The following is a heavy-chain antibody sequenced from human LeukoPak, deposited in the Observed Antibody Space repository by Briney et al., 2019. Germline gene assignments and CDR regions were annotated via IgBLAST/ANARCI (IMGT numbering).Heavy chain of an antibody. CDR1: GFTFSSYG. V-gene: IGHV3-30*18. CDR3: AKDPGYGDYVGAFDI. J-gene: IGHJ3*02. D-gene: IGHD4-17*01. CDR2: ISYGGSNK. Sequence: GGSLRLSCAASGFTFSSYGMHWVRQAPGKGLEWVAVISYGGSNKYYADSVKGRFTISRDNSKNTLYLQMNSLRAEDTAVYYCAKDPGYGDYVGAFDIWGQGTMVTVSS.